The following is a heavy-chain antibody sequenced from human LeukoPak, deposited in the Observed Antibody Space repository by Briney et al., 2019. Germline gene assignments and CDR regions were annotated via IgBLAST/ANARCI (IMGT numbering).Heavy chain of an antibody. CDR3: AGVLPAASRHGFDP. D-gene: IGHD2-2*01. J-gene: IGHJ5*02. CDR2: IYSGGST. Sequence: TGGSLRLSCAASGFTVSSNYMSWVRQAPGKGLEWVSVIYSGGSTYYADSVKGRFTISRDNSKNTLYLQMNSLRAEDTAVYYCAGVLPAASRHGFDPWGQGTLVTVSS. CDR1: GFTVSSNY. V-gene: IGHV3-53*01.